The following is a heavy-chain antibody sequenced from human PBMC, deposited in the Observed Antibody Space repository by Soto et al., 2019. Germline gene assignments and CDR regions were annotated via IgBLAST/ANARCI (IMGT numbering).Heavy chain of an antibody. D-gene: IGHD3-22*01. V-gene: IGHV3-21*01. CDR2: ISSSSSDI. CDR3: ARVDYYDSSGSRNVPFDI. J-gene: IGHJ3*02. CDR1: GFTFSSYS. Sequence: GGSLRLSCAASGFTFSSYSMNWVRQAPGKXLEWVSSISSSSSDIYYADSVKDRFTISKDNAKNSLYLQMNSLRAEDTAVYYCARVDYYDSSGSRNVPFDIWGQGTMVTL.